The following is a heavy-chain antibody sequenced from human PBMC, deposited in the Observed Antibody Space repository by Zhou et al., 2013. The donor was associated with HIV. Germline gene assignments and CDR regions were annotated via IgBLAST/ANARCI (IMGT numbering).Heavy chain of an antibody. CDR2: IIPLSGTA. CDR3: ARDRGRVTVGTPGWLDP. D-gene: IGHD1-26*01. V-gene: IGHV1-69*05. Sequence: QVQLVQSGAEVKTPGSSVKVSCEVSGGTFSTYSLSWVRQVPGQGPEWMGGIIPLSGTAHYAQKFQGRVTITTDESMGAVYMQLGSLRSDDTAVYYCARDRGRVTVGTPGWLDPWGQGTLVTVSS. CDR1: GGTFSTYS. J-gene: IGHJ5*02.